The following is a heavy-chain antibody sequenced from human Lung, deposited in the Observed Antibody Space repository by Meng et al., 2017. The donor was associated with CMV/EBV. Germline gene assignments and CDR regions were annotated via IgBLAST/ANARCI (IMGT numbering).Heavy chain of an antibody. CDR3: ARDFGSCWYPNWFDP. Sequence: QWQLQQSGQEMMKRSEALSLTLTVSADSINSYYTSGIRHPAEKGLEWIGRNSASGNTRYKPSLKSRVTMSVDTSKNQFSLKLSAVAAADTAVYYCARDFGSCWYPNWFDPWGQGTLVTVFS. V-gene: IGHV4-4*07. J-gene: IGHJ5*02. CDR2: NSASGNT. CDR1: ADSINSYY. D-gene: IGHD6-13*01.